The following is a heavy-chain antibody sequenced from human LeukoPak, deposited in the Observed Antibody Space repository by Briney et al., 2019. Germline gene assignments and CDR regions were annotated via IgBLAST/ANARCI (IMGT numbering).Heavy chain of an antibody. V-gene: IGHV3-48*01. D-gene: IGHD4-23*01. CDR2: ISSSSSTI. J-gene: IGHJ4*02. CDR1: GFTFSSHS. CDR3: ARGSVGDY. Sequence: PGGSLRLSCAASGFTFSSHSMNWVRLAPGKGLEWVSYISSSSSTIYYADSVKGRFTISRDNAKNSLYLQMNSLRAEDTAVYYCARGSVGDYWGQGTLVTVSS.